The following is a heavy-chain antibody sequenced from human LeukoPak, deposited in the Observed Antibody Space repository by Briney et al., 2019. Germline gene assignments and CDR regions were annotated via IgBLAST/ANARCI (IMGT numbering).Heavy chain of an antibody. V-gene: IGHV3-23*01. CDR2: ISVDGGRT. CDR3: AKDPSRATYNWFDP. CDR1: GFSFSTYT. J-gene: IGHJ5*02. Sequence: GGSLRLSCATSGFSFSTYTMSWVRQAPGKGLDWISSISVDGGRTTYADSVQGRFTISRDNSKNTLYLQMNSLRAEDTAVYYCAKDPSRATYNWFDPWGQGTLVTVSS.